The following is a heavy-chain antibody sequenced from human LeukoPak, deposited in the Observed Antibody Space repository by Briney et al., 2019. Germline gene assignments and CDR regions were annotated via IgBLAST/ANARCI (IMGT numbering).Heavy chain of an antibody. CDR3: AREVGSSGWYSSGWFDP. V-gene: IGHV4-39*02. CDR1: GGSISSSSYY. CDR2: IYYSGST. Sequence: PSETLSLTCTVSGGSISSSSYYWGWIRQPPGKGLEWIGSIYYSGSTYYNPSLKSRVTISVDTSKNQFSLKLSSVTAADTAVYYCAREVGSSGWYSSGWFDPWGQGTLVTVSS. D-gene: IGHD6-19*01. J-gene: IGHJ5*02.